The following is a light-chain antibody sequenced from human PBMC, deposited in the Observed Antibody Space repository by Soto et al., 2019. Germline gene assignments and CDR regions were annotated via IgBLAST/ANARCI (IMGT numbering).Light chain of an antibody. CDR3: QQYNSYLYA. CDR2: KAS. V-gene: IGKV1-5*03. Sequence: DIQMTQSPSTLSASVGDRVTITCRASQTIGRYLAWYQQKPGQAPKLLIYKASTLESGVPSRFSGSGSGTEFTLAISSLQPADFATYFCQQYNSYLYAFGQGTKLEIK. J-gene: IGKJ2*01. CDR1: QTIGRY.